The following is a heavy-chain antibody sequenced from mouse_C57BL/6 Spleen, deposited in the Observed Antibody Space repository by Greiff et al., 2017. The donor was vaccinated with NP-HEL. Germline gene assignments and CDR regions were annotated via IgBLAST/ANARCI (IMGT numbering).Heavy chain of an antibody. CDR3: ARGGYYYGSSYDAMDY. CDR2: INYDGSST. V-gene: IGHV5-16*01. J-gene: IGHJ4*01. D-gene: IGHD1-1*01. CDR1: GFTFSDYY. Sequence: EVQVVESEGGLVQPGSSMKLSCTASGFTFSDYYMAWVRQVPEKGLEWVANINYDGSSTYYLDSLKSRFIISRDNAKNILYLQMSSLKSEDTATYYCARGGYYYGSSYDAMDYWGQGTSVTVSS.